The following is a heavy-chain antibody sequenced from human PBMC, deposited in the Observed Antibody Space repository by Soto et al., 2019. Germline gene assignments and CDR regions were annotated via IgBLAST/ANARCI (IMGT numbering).Heavy chain of an antibody. CDR3: ARAPQWSIGGKHRGEHYYFDY. CDR2: ISYDGSNK. D-gene: IGHD2-15*01. CDR1: GFTFSSYA. Sequence: QVPLVESGGGVVQPGRSLRLSCAASGFTFSSYAMHWVRQAPGKGLEWVAVISYDGSNKYYADSVKGRFTISRDNSRNTLYLQMNSLRAEDTAVYYCARAPQWSIGGKHRGEHYYFDYWGQGTLVTVSS. J-gene: IGHJ4*02. V-gene: IGHV3-30-3*01.